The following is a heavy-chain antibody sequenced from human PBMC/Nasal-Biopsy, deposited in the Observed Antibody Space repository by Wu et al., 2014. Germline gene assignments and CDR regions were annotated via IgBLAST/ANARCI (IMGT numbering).Heavy chain of an antibody. D-gene: IGHD3-10*01. Sequence: RLSCAASGFTFRTYGMHWVRQAPGKGLEWVAVIWYDGSKKYYADSVKGRFTISRDNSNNTLYLQMNSLRAEDTALYYCARDELLWFGEFEPRYGMDVWGQGTTVTVSS. CDR2: IWYDGSKK. CDR3: ARDELLWFGEFEPRYGMDV. CDR1: GFTFRTYG. J-gene: IGHJ6*02. V-gene: IGHV3-33*01.